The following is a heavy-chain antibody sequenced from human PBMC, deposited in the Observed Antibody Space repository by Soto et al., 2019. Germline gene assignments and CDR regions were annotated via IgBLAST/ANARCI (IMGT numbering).Heavy chain of an antibody. J-gene: IGHJ4*02. V-gene: IGHV2-5*02. CDR2: VYWDDDK. D-gene: IGHD3-9*01. Sequence: QITLRESGPALVKPTQTLTLTCTFSGFSLNSRGVGVGWVRQPPGKALEWLAIVYWDDDKRYRPSLRSRLSLRKDTPKNQVALTLTNTDPVDTATYYCVHRGPVDETGMGFDFWGQGSLVTVSS. CDR3: VHRGPVDETGMGFDF. CDR1: GFSLNSRGVG.